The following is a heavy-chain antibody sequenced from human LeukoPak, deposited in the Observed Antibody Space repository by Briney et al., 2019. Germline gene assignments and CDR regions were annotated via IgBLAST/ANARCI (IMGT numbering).Heavy chain of an antibody. D-gene: IGHD1-26*01. CDR2: ISYNGSNK. Sequence: PGRSLRLSCAASGFTFSSYAMHWVRQAPGKGLEWVAVISYNGSNKYYADSVKGRFTISRDNSKNTLYLQMNSLRAEDTAVYYCARDEWERPQREAFDIWGQGTMVTVSS. J-gene: IGHJ3*02. CDR3: ARDEWERPQREAFDI. CDR1: GFTFSSYA. V-gene: IGHV3-30-3*01.